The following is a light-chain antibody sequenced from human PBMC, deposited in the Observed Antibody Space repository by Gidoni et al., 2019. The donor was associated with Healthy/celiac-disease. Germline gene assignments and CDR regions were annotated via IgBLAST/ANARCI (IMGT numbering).Light chain of an antibody. CDR1: QSLVYSDGNTY. J-gene: IGKJ2*01. Sequence: DVVMTQSPLSLPVTLGQPASISCRSSQSLVYSDGNTYLNWFQQRPGQSPRRLIYKVSNRDSGVPDRFSGSGSGTDFTLKISRVDAEYVGVYYCMQGTHWPPLYTFGQGTKLEIK. V-gene: IGKV2-30*01. CDR2: KVS. CDR3: MQGTHWPPLYT.